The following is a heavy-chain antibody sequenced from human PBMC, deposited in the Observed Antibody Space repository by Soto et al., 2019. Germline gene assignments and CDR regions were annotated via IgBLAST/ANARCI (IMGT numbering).Heavy chain of an antibody. CDR1: GFTFSSYD. Sequence: HPGGSLRLSCAASGFTFSSYDMHWVRQATGKGLEWVSAIGTAGDTYYPGSVKGRFTISRENAKNSLYLQMNSLRAEDTAVYYCARVGCSGGSCYGNYYYYMDVWGKGTTVTVSS. CDR2: IGTAGDT. V-gene: IGHV3-13*01. CDR3: ARVGCSGGSCYGNYYYYMDV. J-gene: IGHJ6*03. D-gene: IGHD2-15*01.